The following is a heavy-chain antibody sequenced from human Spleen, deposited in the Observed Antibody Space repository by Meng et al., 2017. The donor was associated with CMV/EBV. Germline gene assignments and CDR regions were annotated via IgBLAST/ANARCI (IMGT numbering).Heavy chain of an antibody. Sequence: CGASGFSFSTYGMHWVRQAPGKGLEWVAVIWFDGNYTYYADSVKGRFTISRDNSKNTLYLQMNSLRAEDTAVFYCVVDIVPGAHWFDPWGQGTLVTVSS. CDR1: GFSFSTYG. CDR3: VVDIVPGAHWFDP. CDR2: IWFDGNYT. J-gene: IGHJ5*02. V-gene: IGHV3-33*01. D-gene: IGHD2-2*01.